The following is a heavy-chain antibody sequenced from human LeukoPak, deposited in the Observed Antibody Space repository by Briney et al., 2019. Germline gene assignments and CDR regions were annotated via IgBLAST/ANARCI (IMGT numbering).Heavy chain of an antibody. CDR2: ISSSSSYI. Sequence: GGSLRPSCAASGFTFSSYSMNWVRQAPGKGLEWVSSISSSSSYIYYADSVKGRFTISRDNAKNSLYLQMNSLRAEDTAVYYCARLGGYYSRNWFDPWGQGTLVTVSS. V-gene: IGHV3-21*01. D-gene: IGHD3-22*01. CDR3: ARLGGYYSRNWFDP. J-gene: IGHJ5*02. CDR1: GFTFSSYS.